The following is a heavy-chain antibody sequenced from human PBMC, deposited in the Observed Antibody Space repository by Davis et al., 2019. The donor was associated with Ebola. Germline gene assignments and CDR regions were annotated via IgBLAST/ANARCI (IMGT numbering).Heavy chain of an antibody. CDR2: ISYDGSNK. CDR1: GFTFSSYG. J-gene: IGHJ4*02. CDR3: AKVQGPDY. Sequence: GESLKISCAASGFTFSSYGMHWVRQAPGKGLEWVAVISYDGSNKYYADSVKGRFTISRDNSKNTLYLQMNSLRAEDTAVYYCAKVQGPDYWGQGTLVTVSS. V-gene: IGHV3-30*18.